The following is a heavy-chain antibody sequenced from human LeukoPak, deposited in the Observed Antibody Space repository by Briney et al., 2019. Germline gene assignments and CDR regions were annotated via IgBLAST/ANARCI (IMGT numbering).Heavy chain of an antibody. D-gene: IGHD3-10*01. Sequence: GESLQISCKGSGYRFSNSWIGWVRQMPGKALEWMGIIYPGDSDIIYSPSFQGQVSISADKSISTAYLQWSSQKASDTAMYYCGRHYYYGSGYAFDIWGQGTMVTVSS. CDR3: GRHYYYGSGYAFDI. CDR2: IYPGDSDI. V-gene: IGHV5-51*01. CDR1: GYRFSNSW. J-gene: IGHJ3*02.